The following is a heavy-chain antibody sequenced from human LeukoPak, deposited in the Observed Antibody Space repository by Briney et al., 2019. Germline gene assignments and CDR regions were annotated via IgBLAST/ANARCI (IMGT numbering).Heavy chain of an antibody. J-gene: IGHJ4*02. CDR1: GFTFSSYS. D-gene: IGHD6-13*01. Sequence: GGSLRLSCAASGFTFSSYSMNWVRQAPGKGLEWVSSISSSSSYIYYADSVKGRFTISRDNAKNSLYLQMNSLRAEDTAVYYCARAPEAGYSSSWSLDYWGQGTLVTVSS. CDR2: ISSSSSYI. CDR3: ARAPEAGYSSSWSLDY. V-gene: IGHV3-21*01.